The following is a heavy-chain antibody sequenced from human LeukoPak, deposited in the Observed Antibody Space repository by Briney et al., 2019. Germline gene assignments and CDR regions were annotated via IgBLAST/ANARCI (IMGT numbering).Heavy chain of an antibody. CDR1: GYTFSDYY. V-gene: IGHV1-2*02. CDR2: INPNSGDT. CDR3: ARPTLQTLGA. J-gene: IGHJ5*02. D-gene: IGHD3-10*01. Sequence: ASVKVSCKASGYTFSDYYIHWVRQAPGQGLEWMGWINPNSGDTNYAQKFQGRVIMTRDTSISTAYMDLSSLRSDDTAVYYCARPTLQTLGAWGQGTLVTVSS.